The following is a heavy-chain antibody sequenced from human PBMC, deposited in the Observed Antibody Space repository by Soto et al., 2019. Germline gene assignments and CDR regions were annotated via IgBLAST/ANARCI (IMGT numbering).Heavy chain of an antibody. D-gene: IGHD1-26*01. CDR1: GYTFTSYG. V-gene: IGHV1-18*01. J-gene: IGHJ3*02. CDR2: ISAYNGNT. Sequence: ASVKVSCKASGYTFTSYGISWVRQAPGQGLEWMGWISAYNGNTNYAQKLQGRVTMTTDTSTSTAYMELRSLRSDDTAVYYCARDNREGGSYYAFDIWGQGTMVTVSS. CDR3: ARDNREGGSYYAFDI.